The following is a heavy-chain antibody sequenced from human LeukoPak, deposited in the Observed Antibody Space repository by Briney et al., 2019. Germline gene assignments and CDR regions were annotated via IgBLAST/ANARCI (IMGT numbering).Heavy chain of an antibody. CDR1: GFTFSGYW. J-gene: IGHJ4*02. D-gene: IGHD6-19*01. CDR2: IKQDGSEK. V-gene: IGHV3-7*01. Sequence: GGSLRLSCAASGFTFSGYWMSWVRQAPGKGLEWVANIKQDGSEKYYVDSVKGRFTISRDNAKNSLYLQMNSLRAEDTAAYYCARGSVAQVLDYWGQGTLVTVSS. CDR3: ARGSVAQVLDY.